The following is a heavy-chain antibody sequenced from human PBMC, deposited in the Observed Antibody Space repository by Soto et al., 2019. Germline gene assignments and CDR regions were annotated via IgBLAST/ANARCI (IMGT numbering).Heavy chain of an antibody. J-gene: IGHJ4*02. CDR1: GFTLSSYS. Sequence: EAQLVESGGGLVEPGGSLRLSCAASGFTLSSYSMNWVRQAPGKGLEWVSYINTGSTTIQYADSVKGRFTISRDNAKNSLYLQMDSLRAEDTAVYYCARESAVAGDSWGQGTLVTVSS. CDR2: INTGSTTI. D-gene: IGHD6-13*01. CDR3: ARESAVAGDS. V-gene: IGHV3-48*01.